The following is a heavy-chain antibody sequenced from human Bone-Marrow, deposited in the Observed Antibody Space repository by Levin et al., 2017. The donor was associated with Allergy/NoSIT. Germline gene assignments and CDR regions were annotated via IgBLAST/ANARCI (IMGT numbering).Heavy chain of an antibody. Sequence: QSGGSLRLSCAASGFTFSRYAMHWVRQAPGKGLEWVAVISYHGNDKYYSDSVKGRFTVSRDNSKNMLFLEMNNLRTEDSAVYYCAKVSVITTIFYHFDYWGQGTLAAVSS. CDR2: ISYHGNDK. J-gene: IGHJ4*02. D-gene: IGHD4/OR15-4a*01. V-gene: IGHV3-30*18. CDR3: AKVSVITTIFYHFDY. CDR1: GFTFSRYA.